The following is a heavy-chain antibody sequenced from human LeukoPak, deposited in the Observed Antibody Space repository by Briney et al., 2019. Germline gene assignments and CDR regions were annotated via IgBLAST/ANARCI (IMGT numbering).Heavy chain of an antibody. Sequence: ASVKVSCKVSGASLSETSIHWVRQAPGQWLEWMGGFDPEDGESIFAQRFQGRFSMTEDTSTDTAYMELRSLRPEDTAVYYCATADRWEPLDYWGQGTLVTVSS. CDR3: ATADRWEPLDY. CDR1: GASLSETS. J-gene: IGHJ4*02. V-gene: IGHV1-24*01. CDR2: FDPEDGES. D-gene: IGHD1-26*01.